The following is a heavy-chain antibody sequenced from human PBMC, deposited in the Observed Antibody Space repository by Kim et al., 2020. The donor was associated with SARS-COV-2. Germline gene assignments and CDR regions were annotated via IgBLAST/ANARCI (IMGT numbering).Heavy chain of an antibody. V-gene: IGHV4-34*01. J-gene: IGHJ4*02. CDR2: IDHSGST. Sequence: SETLSLTCAVYGGSFNGYYWSWIRQPPGKGLEWIGEIDHSGSTHHNPSLKSRVSISVDTSMNQFSLKMRSVTATDTGVYYYARGRNTSGQSDYWGPG. CDR3: ARGRNTSGQSDY. D-gene: IGHD6-19*01. CDR1: GGSFNGYY.